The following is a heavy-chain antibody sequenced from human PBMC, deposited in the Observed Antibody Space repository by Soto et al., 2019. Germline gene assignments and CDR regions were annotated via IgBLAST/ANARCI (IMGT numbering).Heavy chain of an antibody. CDR1: GFTFSSYE. CDR2: ISSSGSTI. D-gene: IGHD5-12*01. V-gene: IGHV3-48*03. Sequence: GGSLRLSWAASGFTFSSYEMNWVRQASGKGLEWVSYISSSGSTIYYADSVKGRFTISRDNAKNSLYLQMNSLRAEDTAVYYCAREGGYDRDYYYYGMDVWGQGTTVTVSS. J-gene: IGHJ6*02. CDR3: AREGGYDRDYYYYGMDV.